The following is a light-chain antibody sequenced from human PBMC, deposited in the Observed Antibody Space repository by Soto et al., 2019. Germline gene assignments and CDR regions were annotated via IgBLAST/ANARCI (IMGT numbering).Light chain of an antibody. J-gene: IGLJ2*01. Sequence: QSVLTQPASVSGSPGQSITISCTGTSRDVGNYNYVSWYQQHPGRAPKLMIYDVSNRPSGVSNRFSGSKSGNTASLTISGLQAEDEADYYCSSYTSSSTPVVFDGGTKLTVL. CDR3: SSYTSSSTPVV. CDR1: SRDVGNYNY. CDR2: DVS. V-gene: IGLV2-14*03.